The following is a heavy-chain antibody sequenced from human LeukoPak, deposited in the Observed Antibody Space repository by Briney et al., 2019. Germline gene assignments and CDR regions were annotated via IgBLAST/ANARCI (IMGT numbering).Heavy chain of an antibody. CDR3: ARGSLSSSFYYYGMDV. Sequence: GGSLRLSCAASGFTFSSYWMSWVRQAPGKGLEWVANIKQDGSEKHYVDSVKGRFTISRDNAKNSLYLQMNSLRAEDTAVYYCARGSLSSSFYYYGMDVWGQGTTVTVSS. D-gene: IGHD6-13*01. CDR1: GFTFSSYW. CDR2: IKQDGSEK. J-gene: IGHJ6*02. V-gene: IGHV3-7*01.